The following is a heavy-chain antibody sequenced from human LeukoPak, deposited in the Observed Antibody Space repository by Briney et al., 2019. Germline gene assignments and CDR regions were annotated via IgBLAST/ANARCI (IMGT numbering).Heavy chain of an antibody. V-gene: IGHV4-39*01. J-gene: IGHJ4*02. D-gene: IGHD6-19*01. CDR1: GGSISSSSYY. CDR2: IYYSGSI. Sequence: SETLSLTCTVSGGSISSSSYYWGWIRQPPGKGLEWIGSIYYSGSIYYNPSLKSRVTISVDTSKNQFSLKLSSVTAADTAVYYCARGGLIAVAGLGGGPFDYWGQGTLVTVSS. CDR3: ARGGLIAVAGLGGGPFDY.